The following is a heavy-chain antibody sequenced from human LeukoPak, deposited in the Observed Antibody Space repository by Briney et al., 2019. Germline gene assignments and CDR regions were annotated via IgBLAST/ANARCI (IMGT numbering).Heavy chain of an antibody. Sequence: PGESLRLSCAASGFTFSSYAMSWVRQAPGKGLEWVSAISGSGGSTYYADSVKGRFTISRDNSKNTLYLQMNSLRAEDTAVYYCAKVPPYYGSGLFPNWFDPWGQGTLVTVSS. CDR3: AKVPPYYGSGLFPNWFDP. CDR2: ISGSGGST. V-gene: IGHV3-23*01. CDR1: GFTFSSYA. D-gene: IGHD3-10*01. J-gene: IGHJ5*02.